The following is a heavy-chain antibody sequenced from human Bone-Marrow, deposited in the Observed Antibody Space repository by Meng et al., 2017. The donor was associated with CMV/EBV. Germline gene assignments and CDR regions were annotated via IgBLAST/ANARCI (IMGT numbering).Heavy chain of an antibody. Sequence: SVCSLSTSGVGVGWIRQPPGKALEWLALIYWDDDKRYSPSLKSRLTITKDTSKNQVVLTMTNMDPVDTATYYCAHGYSSWPETYYFDYWGQGTLVTVSS. CDR3: AHGYSSWPETYYFDY. CDR1: VCSLSTSGVG. V-gene: IGHV2-5*02. J-gene: IGHJ4*02. CDR2: IYWDDDK. D-gene: IGHD6-13*01.